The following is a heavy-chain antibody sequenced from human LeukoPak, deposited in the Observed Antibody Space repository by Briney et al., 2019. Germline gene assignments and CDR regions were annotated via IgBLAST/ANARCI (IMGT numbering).Heavy chain of an antibody. J-gene: IGHJ4*02. CDR3: ARDSRDVYLGFDY. V-gene: IGHV4-34*01. CDR1: GGSFSGYF. D-gene: IGHD5-24*01. Sequence: SETLSLTCAVYGGSFSGYFWIWIRQPPGRGLEWIGEINHSGNTDYYPSLKSRVTISLDTSKAQFSLKVTSVTAADTAVYYCARDSRDVYLGFDYWGQGSVVTVSS. CDR2: INHSGNT.